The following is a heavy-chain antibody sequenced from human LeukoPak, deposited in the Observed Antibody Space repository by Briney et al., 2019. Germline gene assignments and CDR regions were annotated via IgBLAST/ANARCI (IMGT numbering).Heavy chain of an antibody. CDR1: GGSISSYY. D-gene: IGHD6-13*01. J-gene: IGHJ4*02. CDR3: ARTIAAAGDEYFDY. Sequence: PSETLSLTCSVSGGSISSYYWNWIRQPPGKGLEWIGYIYYNESPNYNPSLRSRVAVSLDTSKNQFSLKLSSVTAADTAVYYCARTIAAAGDEYFDYWGQGTLVTVSS. CDR2: IYYNESP. V-gene: IGHV4-59*01.